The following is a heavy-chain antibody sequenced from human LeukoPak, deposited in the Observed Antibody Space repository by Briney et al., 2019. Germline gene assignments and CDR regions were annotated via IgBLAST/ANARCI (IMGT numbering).Heavy chain of an antibody. J-gene: IGHJ6*03. CDR1: GGTFSSHA. CDR3: ARGLQYQLLKALGYYYMDV. D-gene: IGHD2-2*01. V-gene: IGHV1-69*05. CDR2: IIPISGTA. Sequence: SVKVSCKASGGTFSSHAIAWGRQAPGQGPEWMGGIIPISGTANYAQKFQGRVTITTDESTSTAYMELSSLTSDDTAVYYCARGLQYQLLKALGYYYMDVWGEGTTVTVSS.